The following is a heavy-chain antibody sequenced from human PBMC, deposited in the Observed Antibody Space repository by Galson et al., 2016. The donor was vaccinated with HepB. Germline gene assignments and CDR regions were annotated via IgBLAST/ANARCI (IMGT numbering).Heavy chain of an antibody. CDR1: GYTFTSYY. Sequence: SVKVSCKASGYTFTSYYMHWVRQAPGQGLEWMGIINPSGGSTSYAQKFQGRVTVTRDPSTSTVYMELSSLRSEDTAVYYCARGTGTGGYFDYWGQGTLVTVSS. J-gene: IGHJ4*02. CDR3: ARGTGTGGYFDY. CDR2: INPSGGST. D-gene: IGHD3/OR15-3a*01. V-gene: IGHV1-46*01.